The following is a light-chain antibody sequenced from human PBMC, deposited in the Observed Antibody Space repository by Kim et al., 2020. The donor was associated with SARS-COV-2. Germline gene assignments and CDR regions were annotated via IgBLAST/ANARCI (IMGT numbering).Light chain of an antibody. J-gene: IGLJ2*01. V-gene: IGLV3-19*01. Sequence: SSELTQDPAVSVALGQTVRITCQGDSLRTYYTTWFQQKPGQAPIVVFYGKNNRPSGIPDRFSGSSSGNTASLTITATQAVDEADYYCNSRDNNDNVLFGGGTQLTVL. CDR1: SLRTYY. CDR3: NSRDNNDNVL. CDR2: GKN.